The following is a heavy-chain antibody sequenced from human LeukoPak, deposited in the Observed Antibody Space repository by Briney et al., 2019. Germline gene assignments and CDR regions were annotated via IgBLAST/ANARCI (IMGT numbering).Heavy chain of an antibody. V-gene: IGHV3-23*01. CDR2: ICGSGGSK. CDR1: GFTFSSYG. D-gene: IGHD3-9*01. J-gene: IGHJ4*02. Sequence: PGGSLRLSCAASGFTFSSYGMSWVRQAPGKGLEWASAICGSGGSKYYADSGKGRFTISRDNSKNTLYLQMNSLRAEDTAVYYCAKDRSILTGYPFYYFDCWGQGTLVTVSS. CDR3: AKDRSILTGYPFYYFDC.